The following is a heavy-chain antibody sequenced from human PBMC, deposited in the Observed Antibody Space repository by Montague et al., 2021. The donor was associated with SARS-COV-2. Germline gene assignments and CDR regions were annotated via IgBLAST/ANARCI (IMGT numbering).Heavy chain of an antibody. CDR1: GFSIGSDDY. CDR2: IYNSGTT. J-gene: IGHJ3*02. V-gene: IGHV4-38-2*02. CDR3: VRERAGGLRNVFDI. Sequence: SETLSLTCTVSGFSIGSDDYRGWLRQPPGKVLEWIGSIYNSGTTYYNSSLHRRLTMSLATSTHQFSLRLTSVTAADAAVFFCVRERAGGLRNVFDIWGQGTTVTVSS.